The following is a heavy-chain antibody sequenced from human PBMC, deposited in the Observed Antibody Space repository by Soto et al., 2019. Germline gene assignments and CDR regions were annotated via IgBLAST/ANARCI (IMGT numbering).Heavy chain of an antibody. Sequence: QVQLQESGPGLVKPSETLSLTCTVSGGSVSSGSYYWSWIRQPPGKGLEWIGYIYYSGSTNYNPSLKSRVTISVDTSKNQFSLKLSSVTAADTAVYYCARDRAGGDSAGFDYWGQGTLVTVSS. V-gene: IGHV4-61*01. CDR1: GGSVSSGSYY. J-gene: IGHJ4*02. CDR2: IYYSGST. D-gene: IGHD4-17*01. CDR3: ARDRAGGDSAGFDY.